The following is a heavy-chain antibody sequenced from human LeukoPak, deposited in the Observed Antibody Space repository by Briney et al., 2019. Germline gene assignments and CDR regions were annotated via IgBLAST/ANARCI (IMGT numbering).Heavy chain of an antibody. CDR3: ATEDYNSGWSPFDY. D-gene: IGHD6-19*01. J-gene: IGHJ4*02. V-gene: IGHV1-69*04. Sequence: GASVKVSCKFSGGTFSSYAMSWVRQAPGQGLEWMGRIIPIFGIKNYAQNFQGRVTITADTSTSTVYMELGSLRSEDTAVYYCATEDYNSGWSPFDYWGQGTLVTVSS. CDR1: GGTFSSYA. CDR2: IIPIFGIK.